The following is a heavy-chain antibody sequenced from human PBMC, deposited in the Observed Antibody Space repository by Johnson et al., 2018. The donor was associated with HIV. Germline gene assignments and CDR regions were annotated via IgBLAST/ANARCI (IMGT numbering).Heavy chain of an antibody. Sequence: QVQLVESGGGVVQPGRSLRLACAASGFTLSSYAMHWVRQAPGKGLEWVAVISYDGSIKYYKDSVQGRFIISRDNSKNTLYLQMNSLRAEDTAVYYCAKCIWDSSLIDALDIWGQGTVVTVSS. CDR3: AKCIWDSSLIDALDI. CDR2: ISYDGSIK. J-gene: IGHJ3*02. V-gene: IGHV3-30*04. D-gene: IGHD3-16*01. CDR1: GFTLSSYA.